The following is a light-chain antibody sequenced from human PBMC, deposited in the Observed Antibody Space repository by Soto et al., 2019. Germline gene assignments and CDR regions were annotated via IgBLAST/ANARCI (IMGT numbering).Light chain of an antibody. V-gene: IGKV1-17*01. J-gene: IGKJ5*01. CDR1: RTISTY. Sequence: DIQMTQSPSSLPASIGDRVTITCRASRTISTYLNWYQHKPGKAPKLLIYATSSLRSGVPSRFSGSGYGTEFTLTISGLLPEDFATYHCQQLNTLPFTFGQGTRLEIK. CDR3: QQLNTLPFT. CDR2: ATS.